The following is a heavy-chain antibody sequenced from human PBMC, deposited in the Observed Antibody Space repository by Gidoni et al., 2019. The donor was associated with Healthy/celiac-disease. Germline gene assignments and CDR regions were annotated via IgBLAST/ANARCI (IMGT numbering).Heavy chain of an antibody. D-gene: IGHD6-13*01. V-gene: IGHV3-66*02. Sequence: EVQLVESGGGLVQPGGSLRLSCAASGFTVSSNYMSWVRQAPGKGLEWVSVIYSGGSTYYADSVKDRFTISRDNSKNTLYLQMNSLRAEDTAVYYCARPDSSSWYEWDDWGQGTLVTVSS. J-gene: IGHJ4*02. CDR3: ARPDSSSWYEWDD. CDR2: IYSGGST. CDR1: GFTVSSNY.